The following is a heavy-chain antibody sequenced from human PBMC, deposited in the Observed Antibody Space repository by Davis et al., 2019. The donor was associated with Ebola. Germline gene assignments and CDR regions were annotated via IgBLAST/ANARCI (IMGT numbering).Heavy chain of an antibody. J-gene: IGHJ4*02. D-gene: IGHD4-23*01. CDR3: ARGGAVAPD. Sequence: GESLKISCAASGFIFSDYWMNWVRQTPGKGLVWVSRITNDGTRTSYADSVQGRFTISRDNAKNTPFLQLNSLRVEDTAVYFCARGGAVAPDWGPGTLVTVSS. CDR1: GFIFSDYW. V-gene: IGHV3-74*01. CDR2: ITNDGTRT.